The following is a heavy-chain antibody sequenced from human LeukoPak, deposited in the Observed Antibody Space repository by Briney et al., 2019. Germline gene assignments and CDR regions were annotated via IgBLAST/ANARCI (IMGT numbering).Heavy chain of an antibody. Sequence: GGSLRLSCAASGFTFSSYAMSWVRQAPGKGLEWVSAISGSGGSTYYADSVKGRFTISRDNSKNTLYLQMNSLRAEDTAVYYCASPPSDYYDSSGYYSPPFDYWGQGTLVTVSS. V-gene: IGHV3-23*01. D-gene: IGHD3-22*01. J-gene: IGHJ4*02. CDR2: ISGSGGST. CDR1: GFTFSSYA. CDR3: ASPPSDYYDSSGYYSPPFDY.